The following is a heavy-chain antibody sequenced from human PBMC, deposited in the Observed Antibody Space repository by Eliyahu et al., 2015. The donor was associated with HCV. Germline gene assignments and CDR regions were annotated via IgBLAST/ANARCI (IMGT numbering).Heavy chain of an antibody. Sequence: QVQLVXSGAXVXKPGXSVXVACXASGYTFTKFAVXWVRQGPRPHFGWMGXINSGNDMTKYAQKFQDRVTLTAETSASTTYMEVKSLSSEDTATYYCATFYDADGSRFDFWGQGTLVTVSS. J-gene: IGHJ4*02. CDR1: GYTFTKFA. CDR3: ATFYDADGSRFDF. D-gene: IGHD3-16*01. CDR2: INSGNDMT. V-gene: IGHV1-3*01.